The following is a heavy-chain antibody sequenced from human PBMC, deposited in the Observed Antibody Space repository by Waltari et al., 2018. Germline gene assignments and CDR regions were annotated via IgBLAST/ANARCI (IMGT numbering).Heavy chain of an antibody. CDR2: INGGNGQT. CDR1: TNAFVIYA. D-gene: IGHD3-10*01. Sequence: QIHFVQSGAAVKKAGASVTVSCKASTNAFVIYAIHGVRQAPGQGLEWMGWINGGNGQTKFSQKFQDRLSITRDRSVNTAHLELRRLTSEDTAMYYCAAGPSPDFGRYWGQGTQVTVSS. CDR3: AAGPSPDFGRY. J-gene: IGHJ4*02. V-gene: IGHV1-3*01.